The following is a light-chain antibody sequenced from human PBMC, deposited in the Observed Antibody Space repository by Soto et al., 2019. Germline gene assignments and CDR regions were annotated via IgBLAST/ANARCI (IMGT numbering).Light chain of an antibody. CDR1: SDYDNYK. V-gene: IGLV9-49*01. J-gene: IGLJ3*02. CDR3: GTDHGSGNRFGYV. Sequence: QSVLTQPPSASASLGASVTLTCTLSSDYDNYKVDWYQQRPGKGPRFVLRVGTGGIVGAKGDGIPDRFSVLGSGLNRFLTIKNSQAEDESDYHCGTDHGSGNRFGYVFGGGTKLTVL. CDR2: VGTGGIVG.